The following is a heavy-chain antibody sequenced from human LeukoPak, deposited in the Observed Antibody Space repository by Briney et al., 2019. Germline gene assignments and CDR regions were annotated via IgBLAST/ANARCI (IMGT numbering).Heavy chain of an antibody. D-gene: IGHD6-25*01. Sequence: GGSLRLSCAASGFTVSSNYMSWVRQAPGKGLEWVSVIYSGGSTYYADSVKGRFTISRDNSKNTLYLQMNSLRAEDTAVYYCASTRPSKRGFDPWGQGTLVTVSS. CDR2: IYSGGST. CDR1: GFTVSSNY. V-gene: IGHV3-53*01. J-gene: IGHJ5*02. CDR3: ASTRPSKRGFDP.